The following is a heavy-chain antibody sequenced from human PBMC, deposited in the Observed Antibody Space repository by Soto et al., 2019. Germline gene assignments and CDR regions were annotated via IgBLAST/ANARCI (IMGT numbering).Heavy chain of an antibody. D-gene: IGHD6-6*01. CDR1: GFTYTNYA. V-gene: IGHV3-23*01. Sequence: EVRLLESGGGLVQPGGSLRLSCAASGFTYTNYAMTWVRQTPGKGLEWVSTISTSGGNRYYADSVKGRFTISRDNSENTVYLQTSSLRVDDTALYYCAKERAARGIDYWGPGTLVTVSS. J-gene: IGHJ4*02. CDR2: ISTSGGNR. CDR3: AKERAARGIDY.